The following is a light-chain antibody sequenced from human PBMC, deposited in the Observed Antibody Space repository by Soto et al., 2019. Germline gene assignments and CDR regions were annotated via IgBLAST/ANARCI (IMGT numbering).Light chain of an antibody. CDR3: QQSYSTAPFT. Sequence: DIQLTQSPSSLSASVGDRVTITCRASQSISNYVNWYQQKPGKAPKLLIYSASSLHSGVPSRFSGSGSGTDFSLTISSLQPEDYATYYCQQSYSTAPFTFGPGTKVEI. CDR1: QSISNY. V-gene: IGKV1-39*01. J-gene: IGKJ3*01. CDR2: SAS.